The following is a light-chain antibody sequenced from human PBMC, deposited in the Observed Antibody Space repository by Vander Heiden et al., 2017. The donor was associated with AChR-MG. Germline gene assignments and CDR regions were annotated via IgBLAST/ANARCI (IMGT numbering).Light chain of an antibody. CDR3: GTWDSSLSAAV. CDR1: SSNIGNNY. CDR2: ENN. V-gene: IGLV1-51*02. Sequence: SVLPQPPSVSAAPGQKVTISCSGSSSNIGNNYVSWYQQLPGTAPKLLIYENNKRPSGIPDRFSGSKSGTSATLGITGLQTGDEADYYCGTWDSSLSAAVFGGGTKLTVL. J-gene: IGLJ2*01.